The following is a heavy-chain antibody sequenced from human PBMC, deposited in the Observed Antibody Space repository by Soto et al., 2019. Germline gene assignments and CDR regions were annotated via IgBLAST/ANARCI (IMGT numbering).Heavy chain of an antibody. CDR1: GFTFSNFW. V-gene: IGHV3-74*01. D-gene: IGHD2-2*01. CDR2: INGDGSST. CDR3: ARAQLLPDDAFDA. Sequence: GGSLRLSCAASGFTFSNFWMHWVRQAPGKGPVWVSRINGDGSSTSHADSVKGRFTISRDNAENTLFLQMSGLRAEDTAVYYCARAQLLPDDAFDAWGRGTVVAVSS. J-gene: IGHJ3*01.